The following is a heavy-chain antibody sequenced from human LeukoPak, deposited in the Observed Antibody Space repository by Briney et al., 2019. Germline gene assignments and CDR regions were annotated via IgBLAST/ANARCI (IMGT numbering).Heavy chain of an antibody. Sequence: GGSLRLSCAASGVTFRSYWMSWVRQAPGKGLEWVANIKQDGSEKYYVDSVKGRFTISRDNAKNPLYLQMNSLRAEDTAVYYCARDEVEQTFNYWGQGTLVTVSS. J-gene: IGHJ4*02. D-gene: IGHD1-26*01. CDR1: GVTFRSYW. CDR2: IKQDGSEK. V-gene: IGHV3-7*01. CDR3: ARDEVEQTFNY.